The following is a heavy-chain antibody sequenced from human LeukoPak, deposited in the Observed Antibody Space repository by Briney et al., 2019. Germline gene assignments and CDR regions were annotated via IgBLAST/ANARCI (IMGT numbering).Heavy chain of an antibody. D-gene: IGHD6-13*01. Sequence: SVTLSLTCAVYGGSFSGYYWSWIRQPPGKGLEWIGEINHSGSTNYNPSLKSRVTISVDTSKNQFSLKLSSVTAADTAVYYCARGKKQQEGSGDYFDYWGQGTLVTVSS. V-gene: IGHV4-34*01. J-gene: IGHJ4*02. CDR1: GGSFSGYY. CDR3: ARGKKQQEGSGDYFDY. CDR2: INHSGST.